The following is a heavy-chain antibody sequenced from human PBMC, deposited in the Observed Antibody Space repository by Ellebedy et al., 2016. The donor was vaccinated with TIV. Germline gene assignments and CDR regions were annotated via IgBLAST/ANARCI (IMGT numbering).Heavy chain of an antibody. V-gene: IGHV1-8*01. Sequence: AASVKVSCKASGYTFTSYDINWVRQAAGLGLEWMGWMNPNSSYTGSAQEFQGRVTMTRDTSMRTAYMELSSLRSEDTAVYYCVRVMGAIDFWGQGTLVTVSS. CDR3: VRVMGAIDF. CDR2: MNPNSSYT. CDR1: GYTFTSYD. D-gene: IGHD1-26*01. J-gene: IGHJ4*02.